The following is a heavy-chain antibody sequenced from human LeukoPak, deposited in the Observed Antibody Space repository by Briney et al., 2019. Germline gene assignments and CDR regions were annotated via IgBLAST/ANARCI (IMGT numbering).Heavy chain of an antibody. Sequence: SETLSLTCAVSGDSFSGYYWTWIRQPPGKGLEWIGEINHGGTTNYNPSLTSRVTISVDMSKNQFSLNLTSVTAADTAIYYCATNIPGTTYFDPWGQGTLVTVSS. D-gene: IGHD1-14*01. CDR3: ATNIPGTTYFDP. J-gene: IGHJ4*02. CDR1: GDSFSGYY. V-gene: IGHV4-34*01. CDR2: INHGGTT.